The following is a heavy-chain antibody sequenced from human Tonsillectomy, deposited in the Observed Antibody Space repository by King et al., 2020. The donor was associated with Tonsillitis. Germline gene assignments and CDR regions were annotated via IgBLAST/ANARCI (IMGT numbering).Heavy chain of an antibody. Sequence: QLVQSGAEVKKPGESLKISCKGSGYSFSSYWIGWVRQMPGKGLEWMGIIYPGDSDNRYGPAFQGQVTISADKSTSTAYLQWSSLKASDTAIYYCARRRDRDYHYYYYGMDVWGQGTTVTVSS. CDR3: ARRRDRDYHYYYYGMDV. V-gene: IGHV5-51*01. CDR1: GYSFSSYW. CDR2: IYPGDSDN. D-gene: IGHD4/OR15-4a*01. J-gene: IGHJ6*02.